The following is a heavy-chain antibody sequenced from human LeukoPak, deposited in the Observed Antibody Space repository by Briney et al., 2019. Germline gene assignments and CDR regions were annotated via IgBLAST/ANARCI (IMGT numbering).Heavy chain of an antibody. CDR2: IIGSGDIT. Sequence: RTGGSLRLSCPASGFTFSSYAMSWVRQAPGKGLEWVSSIIGSGDITYYADSVKGRFTISRDNSKNTLYLQMNSLRAEDTAVYYCAKGGSDYDDHGYSFDYWGQGALVTVSS. J-gene: IGHJ4*02. CDR3: AKGGSDYDDHGYSFDY. V-gene: IGHV3-23*01. CDR1: GFTFSSYA. D-gene: IGHD1-26*01.